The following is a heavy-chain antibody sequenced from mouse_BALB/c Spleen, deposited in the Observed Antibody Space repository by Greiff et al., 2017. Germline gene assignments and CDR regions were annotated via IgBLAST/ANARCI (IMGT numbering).Heavy chain of an antibody. CDR2: IYWDDDK. J-gene: IGHJ4*01. CDR3: ARRLDSFYAMDY. Sequence: QVTLKVSGPGILQPSQTLSLTCSFSGFSLSTSGMGVSWIRQPSGKGLEWLAHIYWDDDKRYNPSLKSRLTISKDTSSNQVFLKITSVDTADTATYYCARRLDSFYAMDYWGQGTSVTVSS. V-gene: IGHV8-12*01. CDR1: GFSLSTSGMG.